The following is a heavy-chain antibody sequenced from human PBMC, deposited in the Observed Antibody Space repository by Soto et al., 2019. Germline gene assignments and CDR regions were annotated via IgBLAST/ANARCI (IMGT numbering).Heavy chain of an antibody. CDR2: IYYSGST. J-gene: IGHJ6*02. CDR1: VGSISSYY. V-gene: IGHV4-59*01. Sequence: PSETLSVTCTVSVGSISSYYWSWIRQPPGKGLEWIGYIYYSGSTNYNPSLKSRVTISVDTSKNQFSLKLSSVTAADTAVYYCARDNYDILTGYYGRTTRYGMDVWGQGTTVTVSS. D-gene: IGHD3-9*01. CDR3: ARDNYDILTGYYGRTTRYGMDV.